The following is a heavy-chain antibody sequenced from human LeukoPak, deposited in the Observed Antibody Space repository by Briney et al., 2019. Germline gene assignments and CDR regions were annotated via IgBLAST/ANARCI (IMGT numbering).Heavy chain of an antibody. CDR3: ARDGGGAYSLAFGI. CDR2: IYSGGST. D-gene: IGHD1-26*01. CDR1: GFSVISNY. J-gene: IGHJ3*02. V-gene: IGHV3-53*01. Sequence: PGGSLRLSCAASGFSVISNYMSWVRQAPGKGLEWVSLIYSGGSTNYVDSVKGRFTISRDNSKNTLYLQMNNLRAEDTAVYYCARDGGGAYSLAFGIWGQGTLVTVSS.